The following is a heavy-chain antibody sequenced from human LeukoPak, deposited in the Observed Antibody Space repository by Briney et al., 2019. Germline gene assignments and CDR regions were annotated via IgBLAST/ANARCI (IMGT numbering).Heavy chain of an antibody. CDR1: GFTFSIYA. CDR3: AKGSAAGRPYYFDY. D-gene: IGHD6-25*01. J-gene: IGHJ4*02. Sequence: GGSLRLSCAASGFTFSIYAMSWVRQAPGKGLEWVSAIDSTGAYTCYADSVKGRFTISKDSSKTILYLQMNSLRAEDAAVYFCAKGSAAGRPYYFDYWGQGTLVTVSS. CDR2: IDSTGAYT. V-gene: IGHV3-23*01.